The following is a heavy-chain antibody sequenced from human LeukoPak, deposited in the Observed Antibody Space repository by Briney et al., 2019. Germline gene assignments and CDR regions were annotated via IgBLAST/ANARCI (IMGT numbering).Heavy chain of an antibody. V-gene: IGHV1-18*01. D-gene: IGHD1-26*01. CDR3: ARDQPRRGPGNHDY. CDR1: GYTFTSYG. Sequence: ASVKVSCKASGYTFTSYGISWVRQAPGQGLEWMGWISTYDGSTKFAQKLRDRVTVIREISTSTVYMELRSLRSDDTAVYYCARDQPRRGPGNHDYWGQGTLVTVSS. CDR2: ISTYDGST. J-gene: IGHJ4*02.